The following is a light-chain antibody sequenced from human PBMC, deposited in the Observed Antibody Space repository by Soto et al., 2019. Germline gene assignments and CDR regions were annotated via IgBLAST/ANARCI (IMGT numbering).Light chain of an antibody. CDR2: GAS. J-gene: IGKJ1*01. CDR1: QRVSSN. Sequence: EIVMTQSPATLSVSPGERATISCRASQRVSSNLAWYQQKPGQAPRLLIYGASTRATGIPARFSGSGFGTEFTLTISSLQSEDFAVYYCQQYNTWHPWTFGQGTKVEIK. V-gene: IGKV3-15*01. CDR3: QQYNTWHPWT.